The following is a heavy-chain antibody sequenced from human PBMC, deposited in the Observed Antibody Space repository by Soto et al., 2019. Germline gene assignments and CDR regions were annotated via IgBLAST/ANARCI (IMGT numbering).Heavy chain of an antibody. CDR2: ISSNGGST. J-gene: IGHJ3*02. CDR1: GFTFSSYA. V-gene: IGHV3-64*01. CDR3: ARQMGHYDYVWGSYAFDI. D-gene: IGHD3-16*01. Sequence: SLRLSCAASGFTFSSYAMHWVRQAPGKGLEYVSAISSNGGSTYYANSVKGRFTISRDNSKNTLNLQMGSLRAEDMAVYYCARQMGHYDYVWGSYAFDIWGQGTMVTVSS.